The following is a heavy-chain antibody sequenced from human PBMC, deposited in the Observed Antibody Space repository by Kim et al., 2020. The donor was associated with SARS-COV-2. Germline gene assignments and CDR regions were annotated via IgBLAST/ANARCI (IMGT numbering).Heavy chain of an antibody. CDR1: GGSFSGYY. CDR2: INHSGST. D-gene: IGHD4-4*01. J-gene: IGHJ4*02. Sequence: SETLSLTCAVYGGSFSGYYWSWIRQPPGKGLEWIGEINHSGSTNYNPSLKSRVTISVDTSKNQFSLKLSSVTAADTAVYYFATYSNYEYYFDYWGQGTLVTVSS. V-gene: IGHV4-34*01. CDR3: ATYSNYEYYFDY.